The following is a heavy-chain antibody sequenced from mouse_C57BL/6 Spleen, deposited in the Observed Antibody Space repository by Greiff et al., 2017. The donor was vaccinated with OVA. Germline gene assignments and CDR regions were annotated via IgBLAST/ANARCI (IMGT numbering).Heavy chain of an antibody. V-gene: IGHV1-69*01. J-gene: IGHJ2*01. CDR1: GYTFTSYW. CDR3: ARHLRLGIYFDY. Sequence: VQLQQPGAELVMPGASVKLSCKASGYTFTSYWMHWVKQRPGQGLEWIGEIDPSDGYTNYNQKFKGKSTLTVDKSSSTAYMQLSSLTSEDSAVSYCARHLRLGIYFDYWGQGTTLTVSS. D-gene: IGHD3-2*02. CDR2: IDPSDGYT.